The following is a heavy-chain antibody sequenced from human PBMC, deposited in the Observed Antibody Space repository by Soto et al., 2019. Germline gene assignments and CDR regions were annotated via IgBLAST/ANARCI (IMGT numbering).Heavy chain of an antibody. D-gene: IGHD3-3*01. J-gene: IGHJ5*02. CDR1: GGSVNGYY. CDR3: ATRITVFGLLIPPFDX. V-gene: IGHV4-34*01. Sequence: SETLSLTCAVYGGSVNGYYWNWIRQPPGKGLEWIGEINHTGGTHYNPSLKSLVTMSVDTSKNQFSLRLSSVTAADTAIYYCATRITVFGLLIPPFDXWGQVTQVTVSX. CDR2: INHTGGT.